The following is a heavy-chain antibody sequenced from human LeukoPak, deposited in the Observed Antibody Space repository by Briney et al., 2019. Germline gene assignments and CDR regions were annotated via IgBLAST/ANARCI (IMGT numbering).Heavy chain of an antibody. CDR3: ARDGENSYGYMGYYGMDV. J-gene: IGHJ6*02. V-gene: IGHV1-2*02. CDR2: INPNSGGT. CDR1: GYSFTNYY. Sequence: ASVKVSCKASGYSFTNYYIHRVRQAPGQGLEWMGWINPNSGGTNYAQKFQGRVTMTRDTSISTAYMELSRLRSDDTAVYYCARDGENSYGYMGYYGMDVWGQGTTVTVSS. D-gene: IGHD5-12*01.